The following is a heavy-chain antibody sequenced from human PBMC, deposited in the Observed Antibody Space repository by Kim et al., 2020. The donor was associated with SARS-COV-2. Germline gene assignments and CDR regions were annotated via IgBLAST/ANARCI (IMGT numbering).Heavy chain of an antibody. V-gene: IGHV3-30*04. Sequence: GGSLRLSCAASGFTFSSYAMNWVRQAPGKGLEWVAVISYDGSNKYYADSVKGRFTISRDNSKNTLYLQMNSLRAEDTAVYYCARAFGGSYYYGMDVWGQGTTVTVSS. J-gene: IGHJ6*02. D-gene: IGHD3-10*01. CDR1: GFTFSSYA. CDR3: ARAFGGSYYYGMDV. CDR2: ISYDGSNK.